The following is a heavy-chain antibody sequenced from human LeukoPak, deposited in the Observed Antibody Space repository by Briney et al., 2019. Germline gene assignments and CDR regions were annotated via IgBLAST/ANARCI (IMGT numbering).Heavy chain of an antibody. CDR3: ARGSRWTAFDI. CDR1: RGSFSGYY. D-gene: IGHD6-13*01. V-gene: IGHV4-34*01. J-gene: IGHJ3*02. Sequence: PSGTLSLTCAVSRGSFSGYYWSWIRPPPGKGLEWIGEINHSGSTNYNPSLKSRVTISVDTSKNQFSLKLSSVTAADTAVYYCARGSRWTAFDIWGQGTMVTVSS. CDR2: INHSGST.